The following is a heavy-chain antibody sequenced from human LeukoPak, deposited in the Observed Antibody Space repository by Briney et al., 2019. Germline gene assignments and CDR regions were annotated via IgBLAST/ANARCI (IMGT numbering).Heavy chain of an antibody. D-gene: IGHD3-10*01. Sequence: GGSLRLSCAASGFTFSSYGMHWVRQAPGKGLEWVSAISGSGGSTYYADSVKGRFTISRDNSKNTLYLQMNSLRAEDTAVYYCAKRYYYGSGSSSHFDYWGQGTLVTVSS. CDR3: AKRYYYGSGSSSHFDY. V-gene: IGHV3-23*01. CDR1: GFTFSSYG. CDR2: ISGSGGST. J-gene: IGHJ4*02.